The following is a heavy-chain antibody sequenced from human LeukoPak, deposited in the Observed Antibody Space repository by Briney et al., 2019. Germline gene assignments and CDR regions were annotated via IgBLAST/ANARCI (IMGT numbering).Heavy chain of an antibody. CDR3: ARVWRMYYFDY. D-gene: IGHD1-1*01. J-gene: IGHJ4*02. CDR2: IYYSGST. CDR1: GCAISSYY. V-gene: IGHV4-59*01. Sequence: SETLSLTCTVSGCAISSYYWSWIRQPPGKGLEWIGYIYYSGSTNYNPSLKSRVTISVDTSKNQFSLKLSSVTAADTAVYYCARVWRMYYFDYWGQGTLVTVSS.